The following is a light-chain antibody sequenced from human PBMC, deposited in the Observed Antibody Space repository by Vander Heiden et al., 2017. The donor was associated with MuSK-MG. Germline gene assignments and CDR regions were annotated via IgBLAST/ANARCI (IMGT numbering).Light chain of an antibody. CDR2: GAS. J-gene: IGKJ3*01. CDR1: QHIRNY. CDR3: HHYHKRPGTIRFT. Sequence: IHITLSPSSLSACVGDRVPITCQASQHIRNYLNWYPQKRGNAPKPVLYGASNLETVVPSVFSGCGCRKAFTFSIRSLHPEEIAAYSSHHYHKRPGTIRFTFGHGTKLDIK. V-gene: IGKV1-33*01.